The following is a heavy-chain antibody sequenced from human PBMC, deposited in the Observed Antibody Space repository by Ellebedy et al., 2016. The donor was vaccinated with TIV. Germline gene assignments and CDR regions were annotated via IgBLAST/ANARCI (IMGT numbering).Heavy chain of an antibody. Sequence: ASVKVSXXVSGYTLTELSMHWVRQAPGKGLEWMGGFDPEDGETIYAQKFQGRVTMTEDTSTDTAYMELSSLRSEDTAVYYCATHSEGLRDQFDYWGQGTLVTVSS. CDR1: GYTLTELS. J-gene: IGHJ4*02. CDR2: FDPEDGET. CDR3: ATHSEGLRDQFDY. V-gene: IGHV1-24*01.